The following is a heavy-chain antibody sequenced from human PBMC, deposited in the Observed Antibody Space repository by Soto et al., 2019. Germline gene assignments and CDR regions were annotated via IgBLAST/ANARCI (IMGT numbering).Heavy chain of an antibody. CDR1: GGSISSYY. J-gene: IGHJ4*02. CDR3: ARLRPLAAADIIYFDY. D-gene: IGHD6-13*01. V-gene: IGHV4-59*08. CDR2: IYYSGST. Sequence: PSETLSLTCTVSGGSISSYYWIWIRQPPGKGLEWIGYIYYSGSTNYNPSLKSRVTISVDTSKNQFSLKLSSVTAAGTAVYYCARLRPLAAADIIYFDYWGQGTLVTVSS.